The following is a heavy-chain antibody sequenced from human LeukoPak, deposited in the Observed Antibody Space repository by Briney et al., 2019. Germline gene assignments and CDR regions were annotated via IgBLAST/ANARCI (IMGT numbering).Heavy chain of an antibody. D-gene: IGHD6-6*01. J-gene: IGHJ4*02. V-gene: IGHV3-23*01. CDR1: GFTFSSYA. Sequence: PGGSLTLSCAASGFTFSSYAMSWVRQAPGKGLEWVSAISGSGGSTYYADSVKGRFTISRDNSKNTLYLQMNSLRAEDTAVYYCASAQAARRFLFDYWGQGTLVTVSS. CDR2: ISGSGGST. CDR3: ASAQAARRFLFDY.